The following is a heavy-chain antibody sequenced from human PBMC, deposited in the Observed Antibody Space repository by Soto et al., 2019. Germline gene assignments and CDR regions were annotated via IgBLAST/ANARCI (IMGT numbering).Heavy chain of an antibody. CDR1: GGSVSSGSYY. CDR2: IYYSGST. Sequence: QVQLQESGPGLVKPSETLSLTCTVSGGSVSSGSYYWNWIRQPPGKGLEWIGYIYYSGSTNYNPSLKSRVTISVDTSKNQFSLKLSSVTAADTAVYYCARVGRDSSGYYNWFDPWGQGTLVTVSS. CDR3: ARVGRDSSGYYNWFDP. V-gene: IGHV4-61*01. D-gene: IGHD3-22*01. J-gene: IGHJ5*02.